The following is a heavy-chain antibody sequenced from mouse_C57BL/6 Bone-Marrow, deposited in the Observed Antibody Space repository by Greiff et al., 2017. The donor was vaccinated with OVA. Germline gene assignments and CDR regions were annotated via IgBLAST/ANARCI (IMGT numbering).Heavy chain of an antibody. D-gene: IGHD2-2*01. V-gene: IGHV5-2*01. CDR1: EYEFPSHD. J-gene: IGHJ1*03. CDR3: ARHGYDWYFDV. CDR2: INSDGGST. Sequence: EVQRVESGGGLVPPGESLKLSCESNEYEFPSHDMSWVRKTPEKRLVLVAAINSDGGSTYYPDSMERRFILSRDNTKKTLYLQMSSLRSEDTALYYCARHGYDWYFDVWGTGTTVTVSS.